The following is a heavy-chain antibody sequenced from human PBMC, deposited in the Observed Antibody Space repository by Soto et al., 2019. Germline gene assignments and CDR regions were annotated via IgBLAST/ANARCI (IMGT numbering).Heavy chain of an antibody. V-gene: IGHV3-23*01. CDR2: ISGSGGST. D-gene: IGHD3-3*01. J-gene: IGHJ6*02. Sequence: GGSLRLSCAASGFTFSSYAMSWVRQAPGKGLEWVSAISGSGGSTYYADSVKGRFTISRDNSKNTLYLQMNSLRAEDTAVYYCAGWALRFLEWPLYGMDVWGQGTTVTVSS. CDR1: GFTFSSYA. CDR3: AGWALRFLEWPLYGMDV.